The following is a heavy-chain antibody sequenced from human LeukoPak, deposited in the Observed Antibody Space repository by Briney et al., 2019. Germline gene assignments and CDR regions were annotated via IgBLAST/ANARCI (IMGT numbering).Heavy chain of an antibody. CDR3: ARDFWTAANTYYFEY. CDR2: IKQDGSEK. J-gene: IGHJ4*02. V-gene: IGHV3-7*05. Sequence: PGGSLRLSCAASGFTFSSYWMSWVRQAPGKGLEWVANIKQDGSEKYYVDSVKGRFTISRDNAKNSLYLQMSSLRAEDPAVYYCARDFWTAANTYYFEYWGQGTLVTVSS. CDR1: GFTFSSYW. D-gene: IGHD3/OR15-3a*01.